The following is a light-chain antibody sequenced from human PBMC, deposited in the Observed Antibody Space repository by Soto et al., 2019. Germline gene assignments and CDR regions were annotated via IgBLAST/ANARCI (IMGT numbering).Light chain of an antibody. J-gene: IGKJ1*01. CDR1: QGISHY. V-gene: IGKV1-27*01. CDR3: QQYNSGPWT. CDR2: TAS. Sequence: DIQITQSPSSLSASVGDRVTITCRASQGISHYLAWYQQKPGKVPKLLIYTASTLQSGVPSRFSGSESGTDFTLTISSLQPEDVATYYCQQYNSGPWTFGQGTKVEIK.